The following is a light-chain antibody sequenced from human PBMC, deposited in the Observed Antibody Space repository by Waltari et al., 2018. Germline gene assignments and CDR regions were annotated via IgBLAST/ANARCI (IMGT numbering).Light chain of an antibody. CDR1: QSINNY. CDR3: QQRGNWKT. Sequence: EIVLTQSPGTLSLSPGEGATLSCRASQSINNYLAWYQQNPGQAPRLLIYDACKRATGIPARGSGSGSGTDFTLTISSLQAEDFAVYYCQQRGNWKTFGQGTRVEIK. CDR2: DAC. J-gene: IGKJ1*01. V-gene: IGKV3-11*01.